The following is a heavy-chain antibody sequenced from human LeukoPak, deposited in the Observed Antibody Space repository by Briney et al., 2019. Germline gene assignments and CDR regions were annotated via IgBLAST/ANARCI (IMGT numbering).Heavy chain of an antibody. D-gene: IGHD3-22*01. J-gene: IGHJ6*02. CDR1: GGSISSYY. CDR2: IYYSGST. CDR3: ASTPYYDSSGYPDV. V-gene: IGHV4-59*08. Sequence: SETLSLTCTVSGGSISSYYWSWIRQPPGKGLEWIGYIYYSGSTNYNPSLRSRVTISVDTSKNQFSLKLNSVTAADTAVYYCASTPYYDSSGYPDVWGQGTTVTVSS.